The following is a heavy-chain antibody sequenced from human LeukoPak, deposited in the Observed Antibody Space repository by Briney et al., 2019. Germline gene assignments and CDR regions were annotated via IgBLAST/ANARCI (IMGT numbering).Heavy chain of an antibody. J-gene: IGHJ3*02. D-gene: IGHD3-22*01. CDR2: INNNGCNT. Sequence: GGSLRLSCSASGFTFTIYAMHWVRQAPGKGLEYVSGINNNGCNTYYVDSVKGRFTISRDNSKNTLYLQMSSLRAEDTAVYYCVKDTNSYYFDAFDIWGQGTMVPVSS. CDR1: GFTFTIYA. V-gene: IGHV3-64D*06. CDR3: VKDTNSYYFDAFDI.